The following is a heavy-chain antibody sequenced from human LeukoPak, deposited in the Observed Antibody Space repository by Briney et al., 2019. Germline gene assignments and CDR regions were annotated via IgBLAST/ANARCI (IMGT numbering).Heavy chain of an antibody. D-gene: IGHD2-8*01. J-gene: IGHJ6*03. V-gene: IGHV1-2*02. Sequence: ASVKVSCKASGYTFTGYYMHWVRQARGQGLEWMGGINLNSGGPNYAQKFQGRVTMTRDTSISTAYMELSRLRSDDTAVYYCARTLMVYAIYYMDVWGKGTTVTVSS. CDR2: INLNSGGP. CDR1: GYTFTGYY. CDR3: ARTLMVYAIYYMDV.